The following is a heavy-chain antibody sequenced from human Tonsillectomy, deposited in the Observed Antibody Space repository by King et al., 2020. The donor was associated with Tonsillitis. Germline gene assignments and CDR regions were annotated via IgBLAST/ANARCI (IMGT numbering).Heavy chain of an antibody. J-gene: IGHJ4*02. CDR1: GFTFSSYW. CDR2: INQEGCEK. D-gene: IGHD3/OR15-3a*01. CDR3: ARVDFWTSDY. Sequence: EVQLVESGGGLVQPGGSLRLSCAASGFTFSSYWMNWVRQAPGKGLEWVANINQEGCEKFYGDSVKGRFTISRDNAKNSLYLQMNSLRAEDTAVYYCARVDFWTSDYWGQGTLVTVSS. V-gene: IGHV3-7*03.